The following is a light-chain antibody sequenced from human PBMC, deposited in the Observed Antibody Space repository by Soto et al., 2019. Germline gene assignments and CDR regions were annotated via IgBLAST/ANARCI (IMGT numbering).Light chain of an antibody. CDR2: EVS. CDR3: SSYSSSSTLV. Sequence: QSALTQPASVSGSPGQSITIACTGTSSDVGGYNYVSWFQQHPGKAPKLMISEVSNRPSGVSNRFSASKSGNTASLTISGLQSEDEATYYCSSYSSSSTLVFGTGTKVIVL. J-gene: IGLJ1*01. CDR1: SSDVGGYNY. V-gene: IGLV2-14*01.